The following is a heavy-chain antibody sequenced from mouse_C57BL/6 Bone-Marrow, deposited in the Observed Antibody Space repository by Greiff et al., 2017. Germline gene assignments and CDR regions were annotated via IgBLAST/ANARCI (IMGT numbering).Heavy chain of an antibody. V-gene: IGHV5-6*01. Sequence: EVMLVESGGDLVKPGGSLKLSCADSGFTFSSYGMSWVRQTPDKRLEWVATISSGGSYTYYPDSVKGRFTISRDNAKNTLSLQMSSLKFEDTAMDYCARQGEYDGYAMDYWGQGTSVTVSS. CDR1: GFTFSSYG. CDR2: ISSGGSYT. CDR3: ARQGEYDGYAMDY. D-gene: IGHD2-14*01. J-gene: IGHJ4*01.